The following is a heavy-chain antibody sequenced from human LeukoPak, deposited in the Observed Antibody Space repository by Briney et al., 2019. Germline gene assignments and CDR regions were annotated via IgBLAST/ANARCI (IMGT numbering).Heavy chain of an antibody. CDR2: IKQDGSEK. Sequence: GGSLRLSCAASGFTFSSYWMSWVRQAPGKGLEWVANIKQDGSEKYYVDSVKGRFTISRDNAKNSLYLQMNSLRAEDTAVYYCARDRWGYIAAAAAYYYYYMDVWGKGTTVTVSS. V-gene: IGHV3-7*01. CDR3: ARDRWGYIAAAAAYYYYYMDV. CDR1: GFTFSSYW. J-gene: IGHJ6*03. D-gene: IGHD6-13*01.